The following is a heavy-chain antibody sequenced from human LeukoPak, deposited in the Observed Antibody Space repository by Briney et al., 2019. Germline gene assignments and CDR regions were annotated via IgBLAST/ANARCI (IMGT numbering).Heavy chain of an antibody. CDR1: GFSLSTSGVG. V-gene: IGHV2-5*02. Sequence: ESGPTLVKPTQTLTLTCTFSGFSLSTSGVGEGWIRQPPGKALEWLALIYWDDDKRYSPSLKSRLTITKDTSENQVVLTMTNMDPVDTATYYCAHLHGVSSSWLPPYFDYWGQGTLVTVSS. CDR2: IYWDDDK. D-gene: IGHD6-13*01. CDR3: AHLHGVSSSWLPPYFDY. J-gene: IGHJ4*02.